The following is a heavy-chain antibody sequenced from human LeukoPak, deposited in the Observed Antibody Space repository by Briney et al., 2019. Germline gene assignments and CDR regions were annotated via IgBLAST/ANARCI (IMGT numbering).Heavy chain of an antibody. CDR1: GGSISSYY. Sequence: SETLSLTCTVSGGSISSYYWSWIRQPPGKGLEWIGYIYYSGSTNYNPSLKSRVTISVDTSKNQFSLKLSSVTAADTAVYYCARRYCSSTSYYTNNWFDPWGQGTLVTVSS. V-gene: IGHV4-59*08. CDR3: ARRYCSSTSYYTNNWFDP. CDR2: IYYSGST. D-gene: IGHD2-2*02. J-gene: IGHJ5*02.